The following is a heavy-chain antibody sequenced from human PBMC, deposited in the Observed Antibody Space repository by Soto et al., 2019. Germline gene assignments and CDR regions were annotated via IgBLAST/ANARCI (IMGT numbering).Heavy chain of an antibody. J-gene: IGHJ5*02. Sequence: SETLSLTCTVSGGSISSYYWSWIRQPPGKGLEWIGYIYYSGSTNYNPSLKSRVTISVDTSKNQFSLKLSSVTAADTAVYYCAREIGYSSSWYWWFDPWGQGTLVTVSS. D-gene: IGHD6-13*01. CDR3: AREIGYSSSWYWWFDP. CDR1: GGSISSYY. V-gene: IGHV4-59*01. CDR2: IYYSGST.